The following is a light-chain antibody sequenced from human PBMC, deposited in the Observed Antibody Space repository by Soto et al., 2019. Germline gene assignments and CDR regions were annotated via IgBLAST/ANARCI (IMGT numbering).Light chain of an antibody. Sequence: QSALTQPASVSGSPGRSITISCTGNSSDVGGYNYVYWYQQHPGKAPKLIIFEVSYRPSGVSNRFSGSKSGNTASLTISGRQNEDEADYYCSAYTSNDQVFGGGTKVTVL. CDR3: SAYTSNDQV. CDR2: EVS. V-gene: IGLV2-14*01. J-gene: IGLJ3*02. CDR1: SSDVGGYNY.